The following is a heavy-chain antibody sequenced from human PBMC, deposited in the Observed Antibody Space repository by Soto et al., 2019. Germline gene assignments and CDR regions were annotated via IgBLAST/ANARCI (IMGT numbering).Heavy chain of an antibody. Sequence: GGSLILSCSAYGFTLIIYAMSCVRRAPGEGLEWVSAISGSGGSTYYADSVKGRFTISRDNSKNTLYLQMNSLRAEDTAVYYCAKEGVPSIAARWNQNGMDVWGQGNTVTVSS. CDR1: GFTLIIYA. J-gene: IGHJ6*02. V-gene: IGHV3-23*01. D-gene: IGHD6-6*01. CDR3: AKEGVPSIAARWNQNGMDV. CDR2: ISGSGGST.